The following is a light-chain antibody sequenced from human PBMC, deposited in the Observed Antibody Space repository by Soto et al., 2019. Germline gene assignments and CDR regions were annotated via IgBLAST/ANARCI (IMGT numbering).Light chain of an antibody. Sequence: DIQMTQSPSAMAASLGERVTIAFRASQGINNYLVWFQQKPGRVPKRLISGASRLQPGVPSRFSGSGFGTEFTLTISSLQSEDFAVYCCQQYYKLPWTFGQGTKVDI. CDR1: QGINNY. J-gene: IGKJ1*01. CDR2: GAS. CDR3: QQYYKLPWT. V-gene: IGKV1-17*03.